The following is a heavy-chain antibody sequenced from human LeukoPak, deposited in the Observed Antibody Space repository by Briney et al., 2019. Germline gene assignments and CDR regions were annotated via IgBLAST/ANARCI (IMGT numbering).Heavy chain of an antibody. CDR1: GGSISSYY. V-gene: IGHV4-59*01. J-gene: IGHJ4*02. D-gene: IGHD4-23*01. CDR3: ARGKNEFGNSARPPV. CDR2: IFYTGST. Sequence: SETLSFTCTVSGGSISSYYWSWVRQAPGKGLEWIGFIFYTGSTDYNPSLKSRVIISVDTSKNQFSLKLSSVTAADTAVYYCARGKNEFGNSARPPVWGQGTLVTVSS.